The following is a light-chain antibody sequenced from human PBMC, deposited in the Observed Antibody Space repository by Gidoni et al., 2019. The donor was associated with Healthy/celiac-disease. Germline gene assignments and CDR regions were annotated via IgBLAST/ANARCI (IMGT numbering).Light chain of an antibody. Sequence: AIRITQSPSSLSASTGDRVTITCRASQGISSYLAWYQQKPGKAPKLLIYAASTLQSGVPSRFSGSGSGTDFTLTISCLQSEDFATYYCQQYYSYLQLTFGGGTKVEIK. CDR2: AAS. CDR3: QQYYSYLQLT. V-gene: IGKV1-8*01. J-gene: IGKJ4*01. CDR1: QGISSY.